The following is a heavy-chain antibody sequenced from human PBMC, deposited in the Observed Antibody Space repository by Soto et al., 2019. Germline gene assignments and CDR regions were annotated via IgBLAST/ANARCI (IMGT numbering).Heavy chain of an antibody. CDR2: ISAYNGNT. J-gene: IGHJ3*02. CDR1: GYTFTSYG. V-gene: IGHV1-18*01. CDR3: ARDFGYCSGGSCSYAFDI. D-gene: IGHD2-15*01. Sequence: ASVKVACKASGYTFTSYGSSWVRQANGQGLEWMGWISAYNGNTNYAQKLQGRVTMTTDTSTSTAYMELRSLRSDDTAVYYCARDFGYCSGGSCSYAFDIWGQGTMVTVSS.